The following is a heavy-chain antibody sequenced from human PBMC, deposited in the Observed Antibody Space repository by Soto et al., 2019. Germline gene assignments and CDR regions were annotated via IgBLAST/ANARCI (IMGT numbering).Heavy chain of an antibody. CDR1: GLTFSSHS. J-gene: IGHJ4*02. V-gene: IGHV3-21*01. CDR2: ITTSSDSM. D-gene: IGHD5-18*01. Sequence: PGGSLRLSCVVAGLTFSSHSMNWVRQAPGKGLEWVSSITTSSDSMYYTDSVKGRFTLSRDNAKNSLFLQMNSLRAEDTAVYYCARSTRGFSYGKIDSWGQGTLVTV. CDR3: ARSTRGFSYGKIDS.